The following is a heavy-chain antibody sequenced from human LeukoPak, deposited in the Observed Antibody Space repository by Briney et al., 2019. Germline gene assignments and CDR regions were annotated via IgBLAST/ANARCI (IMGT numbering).Heavy chain of an antibody. D-gene: IGHD5-12*01. J-gene: IGHJ4*02. CDR3: ARDLRNGYSGYDWCFDY. CDR2: ISYDGSNK. V-gene: IGHV3-30*04. Sequence: GGSLRLSCAASGFTFSSYAMHWVRQAPGKGLEWVAVISYDGSNKYYADSVKGRFTISRDNSKNTLYLQMNSLRAEDTAVYYCARDLRNGYSGYDWCFDYWGQGTLVTVSS. CDR1: GFTFSSYA.